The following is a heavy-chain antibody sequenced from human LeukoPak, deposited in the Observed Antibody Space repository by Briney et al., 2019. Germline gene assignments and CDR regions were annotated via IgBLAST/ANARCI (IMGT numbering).Heavy chain of an antibody. D-gene: IGHD4/OR15-4a*01. CDR2: ISHTGDTT. J-gene: IGHJ4*02. Sequence: GGSLRLSCSASGLTISKYAMHWVRQAPGKGLEYVSAISHTGDTTYYADSVKGRFTISRDNSKNTLYLQMSSLRTEDTAVYYCVKDDYMMFWGQGTLVTVSS. V-gene: IGHV3-64D*09. CDR1: GLTISKYA. CDR3: VKDDYMMF.